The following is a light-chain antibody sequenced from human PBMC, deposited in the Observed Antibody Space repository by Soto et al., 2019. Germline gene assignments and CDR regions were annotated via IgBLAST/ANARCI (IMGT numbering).Light chain of an antibody. J-gene: IGLJ2*01. CDR3: SSYTSSSTVV. V-gene: IGLV2-14*03. Sequence: QSALTQPASXXXSXXXXXTISCTGTSSDVGGYNYVSWYQHHPGKAPKLMIYDVSNRPSGVSNRFSGSKSGNTASLTISGLQAEDEADYYCSSYTSSSTVVFGGGTKLTVL. CDR1: SSDVGGYNY. CDR2: DVS.